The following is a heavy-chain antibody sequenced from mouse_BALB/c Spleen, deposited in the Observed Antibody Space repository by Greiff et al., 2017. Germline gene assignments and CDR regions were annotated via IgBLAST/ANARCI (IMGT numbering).Heavy chain of an antibody. D-gene: IGHD2-3*01. CDR2: INSNGGST. CDR3: ARDDGYYPFAY. Sequence: DVKLVESGGGLVQPGGSLKLSCAASGFTFSSYGMSWVRQTPDKRLELVATINSNGGSTYYPDSVKGRFTISRDNAKNTLYLQMSSLKSEDTAMYYCARDDGYYPFAYWGQGTLVTVSA. CDR1: GFTFSSYG. J-gene: IGHJ3*01. V-gene: IGHV5-6-3*01.